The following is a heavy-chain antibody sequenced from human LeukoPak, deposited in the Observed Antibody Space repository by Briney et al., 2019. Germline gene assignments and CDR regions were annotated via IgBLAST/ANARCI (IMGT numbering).Heavy chain of an antibody. CDR3: ARRSISGNSWDYFDY. Sequence: PSETLSLTCTVSGASISSYYWSWIRQPPGKGLEWIAFIYYSGSTNYNPSLKSRVTISVDTSKNQVSLKLSSVTAADTAVYYCARRSISGNSWDYFDYWGQGTLVTVSS. D-gene: IGHD4-23*01. J-gene: IGHJ4*02. CDR1: GASISSYY. CDR2: IYYSGST. V-gene: IGHV4-59*08.